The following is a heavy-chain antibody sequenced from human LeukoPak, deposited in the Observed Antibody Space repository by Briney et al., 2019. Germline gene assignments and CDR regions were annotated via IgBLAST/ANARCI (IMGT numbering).Heavy chain of an antibody. CDR2: INPNSGGT. J-gene: IGHJ4*02. CDR1: GYPFTGYY. D-gene: IGHD4-17*01. CDR3: AREISDYASAY. Sequence: ASVTVSFKASGYPFTGYYIHWVRQAPGQGLEWMGWINPNSGGTNYAQKFQGRVTMTSDTSITTAYMDLSRLTSDDTAVYYCAREISDYASAYWGQGTLVTVSS. V-gene: IGHV1-2*02.